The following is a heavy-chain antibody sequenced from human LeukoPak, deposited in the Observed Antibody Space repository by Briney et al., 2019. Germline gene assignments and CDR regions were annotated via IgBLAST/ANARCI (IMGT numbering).Heavy chain of an antibody. J-gene: IGHJ4*02. CDR3: ARAPSSRSFDY. CDR1: GGSFSGYY. V-gene: IGHV4-34*01. Sequence: SETLSLTCAVYGGSFSGYYCSWIRQPPGKGLEWIGEINHSGSTNYNPSLKSRVTISVGTSKNQFSLKLSSVTAADTAMYYCARAPSSRSFDYWGQGTLVTVSS. CDR2: INHSGST.